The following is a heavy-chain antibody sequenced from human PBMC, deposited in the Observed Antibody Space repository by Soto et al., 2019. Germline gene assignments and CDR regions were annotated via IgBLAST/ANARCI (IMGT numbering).Heavy chain of an antibody. CDR1: AYTFTSYV. J-gene: IGHJ5*02. V-gene: IGHV1-18*01. D-gene: IGHD6-19*01. CDR3: ARVPYSSGWYNWFDP. CDR2: ISAYNGNT. Sequence: ASVKVSCNASAYTFTSYVISWVRQAPGQGLEWMGWISAYNGNTNYAQKLQGRVTMTTDTSTSTAYMELRSLRSDDTAVYYCARVPYSSGWYNWFDPWGQGTLVTVSS.